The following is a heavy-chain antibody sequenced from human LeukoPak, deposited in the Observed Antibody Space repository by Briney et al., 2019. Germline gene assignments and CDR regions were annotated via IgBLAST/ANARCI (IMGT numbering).Heavy chain of an antibody. CDR1: GGSIRSYY. J-gene: IGHJ5*02. Sequence: SETLSLTCTVSGGSIRSYYWSWIRQPAGKGLEWIGRIYTSGSTNYNPSLKSRVTMSVDTSKNQFSLKLSSVTAADTAVYYCARDGTSITIFGVVYTLWFDPWGQGTLVTVSS. CDR2: IYTSGST. V-gene: IGHV4-4*07. CDR3: ARDGTSITIFGVVYTLWFDP. D-gene: IGHD3-3*01.